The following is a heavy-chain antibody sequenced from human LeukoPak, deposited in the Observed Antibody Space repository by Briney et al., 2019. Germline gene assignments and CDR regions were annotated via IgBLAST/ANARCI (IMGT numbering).Heavy chain of an antibody. CDR2: IKSDGTST. D-gene: IGHD4-17*01. V-gene: IGHV3-74*01. Sequence: GGSLRLSCAASGFTFTTYWMHWVRQAPGKGLVWVSRIKSDGTSTSYADSVKGRFTISRDNAKNTLYLQMNSLRDEDTAVYYCARGHGDFPVNYYFDLWGRGTLVTVSS. CDR1: GFTFTTYW. J-gene: IGHJ2*01. CDR3: ARGHGDFPVNYYFDL.